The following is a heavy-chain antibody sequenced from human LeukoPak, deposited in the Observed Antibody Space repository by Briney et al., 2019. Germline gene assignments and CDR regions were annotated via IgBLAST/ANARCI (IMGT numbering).Heavy chain of an antibody. V-gene: IGHV3-23*01. D-gene: IGHD3-22*01. CDR2: ISGSGDNT. Sequence: GGSLRLSCAASGFTFSSYAMSWVRQVPGKGLEWVSVISGSGDNTYYADSVKGRFTISRDNAKNSLYLQMNSLRAEDTAVYYCARDAYYDSSGYYYYYGMDVWAQGTTVTVSS. CDR3: ARDAYYDSSGYYYYYGMDV. J-gene: IGHJ6*02. CDR1: GFTFSSYA.